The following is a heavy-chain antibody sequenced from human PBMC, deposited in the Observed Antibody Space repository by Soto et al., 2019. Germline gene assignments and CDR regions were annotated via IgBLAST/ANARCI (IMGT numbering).Heavy chain of an antibody. CDR2: TSYDGSNK. CDR3: AGGETTGEVAV. D-gene: IGHD3-16*01. CDR1: GFTFRSYV. Sequence: QVQLVESGGGVVQPGTSRRLSCVGSGFTFRSYVIHWVRQAPGKGLEWVAITSYDGSNKDYGDSVKGRFTISRDNSRNTVELQINSLRRGAKPQYHYAGGETTGEVAVWGEGTVVSVTS. V-gene: IGHV3-33*05. J-gene: IGHJ3*01.